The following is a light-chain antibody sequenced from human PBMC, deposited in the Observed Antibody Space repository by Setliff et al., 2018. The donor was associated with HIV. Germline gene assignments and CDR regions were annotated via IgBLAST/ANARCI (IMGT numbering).Light chain of an antibody. CDR2: DVS. Sequence: QSALAQPASVSGSPGQSITISCTGTSSDIGGYNYVSWYQQHPGKAPKLMIYDVSKRSSGVSNRFSGSKSGNTASLTISGLQAEGEADYYCSSYTSSSTYVFGTGTKVTVL. CDR1: SSDIGGYNY. V-gene: IGLV2-14*01. J-gene: IGLJ1*01. CDR3: SSYTSSSTYV.